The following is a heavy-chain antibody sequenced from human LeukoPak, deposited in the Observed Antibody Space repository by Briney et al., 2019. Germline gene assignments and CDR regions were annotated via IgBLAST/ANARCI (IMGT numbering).Heavy chain of an antibody. Sequence: GGSLRLSCAASGFTFSSYAMHWVRQAPGKGLEWVAVISYDGSNKYYADSVKGRFTISRDNSKNTPYLQMNSLRAEDTAVYYCAREWYIVVVTAIHPSGFDYWGQGTLVTVSS. J-gene: IGHJ4*02. V-gene: IGHV3-30*04. CDR2: ISYDGSNK. D-gene: IGHD2-21*02. CDR3: AREWYIVVVTAIHPSGFDY. CDR1: GFTFSSYA.